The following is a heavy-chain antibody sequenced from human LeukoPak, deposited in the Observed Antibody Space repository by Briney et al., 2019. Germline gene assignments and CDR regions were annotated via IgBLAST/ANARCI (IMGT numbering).Heavy chain of an antibody. J-gene: IGHJ4*02. V-gene: IGHV1-69*06. CDR2: IIPIFGTA. CDR1: GGTFSSYA. Sequence: GASVKVSCKASGGTFSSYAISWVRQAPGQGLEWMGGIIPIFGTANYAQKFQGRVTITADKSTSTAYMELSSLRPEDTAVYYCARAGYYYDSSGHGPFDYWGQGTLVTVSS. CDR3: ARAGYYYDSSGHGPFDY. D-gene: IGHD3-22*01.